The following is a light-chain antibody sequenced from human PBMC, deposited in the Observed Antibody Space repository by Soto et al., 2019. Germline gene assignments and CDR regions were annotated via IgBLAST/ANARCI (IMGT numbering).Light chain of an antibody. Sequence: DVVMTQSPLSLPVTLGQPASISCTSSQSLIHSDGSTYLSWFQQRPGQSPRRLIYEVSDRDSGVTDRFRGCGSGTDLTLKISRVEAGDVGIYYCMKGTHWPWTFGQGTEVEIK. V-gene: IGKV2-30*02. CDR1: QSLIHSDGSTY. CDR2: EVS. J-gene: IGKJ1*01. CDR3: MKGTHWPWT.